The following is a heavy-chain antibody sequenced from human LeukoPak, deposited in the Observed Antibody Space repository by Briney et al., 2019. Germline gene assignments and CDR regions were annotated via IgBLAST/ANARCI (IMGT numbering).Heavy chain of an antibody. CDR1: GYTFTSYY. J-gene: IGHJ4*02. V-gene: IGHV1-46*01. D-gene: IGHD3-16*01. Sequence: ASVKVSCKASGYTFTSYYMHWVRQAPGQGLEWMGIINPSGGSTSYAQKFQGRVTMTRDTSTSTVYMELSSLRSEDTAVYYCARGQEVHYYVWGSLHEYWGQGTLVTVSS. CDR2: INPSGGST. CDR3: ARGQEVHYYVWGSLHEY.